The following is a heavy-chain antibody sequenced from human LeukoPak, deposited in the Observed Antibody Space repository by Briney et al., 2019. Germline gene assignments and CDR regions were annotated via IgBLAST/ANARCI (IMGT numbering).Heavy chain of an antibody. V-gene: IGHV1-46*01. Sequence: ASVKVSCKASGYTFTSYYMHWVRQAPGQGLEWMGIINPSGGSTSYAQKFQGRVTMTRDMSTSTVYMELNSLRSEDTAVYYCAKGGIKGVLSATRLFDIWGQGTMVTVSS. CDR1: GYTFTSYY. D-gene: IGHD1-26*01. CDR3: AKGGIKGVLSATRLFDI. CDR2: INPSGGST. J-gene: IGHJ3*02.